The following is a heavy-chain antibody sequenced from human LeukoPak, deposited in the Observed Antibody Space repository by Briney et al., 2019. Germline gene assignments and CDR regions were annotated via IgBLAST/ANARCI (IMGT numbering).Heavy chain of an antibody. CDR3: ARVAGDYSWYFDY. CDR1: SESFSGYF. D-gene: IGHD4-17*01. J-gene: IGHJ4*02. V-gene: IGHV4-34*01. Sequence: SETLSLTCAIYSESFSGYFWSWIRQPPGKGLEWIGEINYSGSTNYNPSLKSRVTISVDTSKNQFSLKLSSVTAADTAVYYCARVAGDYSWYFDYWGQGTLVTVSS. CDR2: INYSGST.